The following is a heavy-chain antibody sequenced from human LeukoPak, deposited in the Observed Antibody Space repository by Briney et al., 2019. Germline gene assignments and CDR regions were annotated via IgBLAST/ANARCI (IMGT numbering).Heavy chain of an antibody. Sequence: GASVKVSCKVSGYTLTELSMHWVRQAPGKGLEWMGGFDPEDGETIYAQKFQGRVTMTTDTSTSTAYMELRSLRSDDTAVYYCARDLAPYDSSGYYWGYWGQGTLVTVSS. CDR3: ARDLAPYDSSGYYWGY. CDR1: GYTLTELS. D-gene: IGHD3-22*01. J-gene: IGHJ4*02. V-gene: IGHV1-24*01. CDR2: FDPEDGET.